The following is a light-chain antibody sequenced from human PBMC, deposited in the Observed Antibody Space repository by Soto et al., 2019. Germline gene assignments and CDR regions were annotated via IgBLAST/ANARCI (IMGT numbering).Light chain of an antibody. J-gene: IGKJ4*01. CDR3: QQRSNWPLN. Sequence: EIVLTQSPATLSLSPGERVTLFCRASQSVSSYLAWYQQKPGQPPRLVIYDASNRATGIPARFSGSGSGTDFTLTISSLEPEDFAVYYCQQRSNWPLNFGGGTKVEIK. CDR2: DAS. CDR1: QSVSSY. V-gene: IGKV3-11*01.